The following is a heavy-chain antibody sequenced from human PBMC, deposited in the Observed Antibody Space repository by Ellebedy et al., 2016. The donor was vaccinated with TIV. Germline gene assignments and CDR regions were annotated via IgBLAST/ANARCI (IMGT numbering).Heavy chain of an antibody. CDR2: TYYRSKWYS. D-gene: IGHD3-16*02. J-gene: IGHJ4*02. CDR1: GDSVSNNNAA. V-gene: IGHV6-1*01. Sequence: SQTLSLTCAISGDSVSNNNAAWNWIRQSPSRGLEWLGRTYYRSKWYSDSAESVRSRISVTADTAENHFSLQLKSVTPEDTAVYFCARGRSGTFVSLLEYWGQGTLVTVPS. CDR3: ARGRSGTFVSLLEY.